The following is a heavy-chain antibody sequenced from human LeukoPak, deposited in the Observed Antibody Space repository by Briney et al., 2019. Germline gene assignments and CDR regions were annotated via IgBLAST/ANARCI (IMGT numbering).Heavy chain of an antibody. D-gene: IGHD2-8*01. CDR1: GYSFTSYW. J-gene: IGHJ5*02. CDR2: IYPGGSDT. CDR3: ARRGTSGAYNWFDP. V-gene: IGHV5-51*01. Sequence: GESLKISCKGSGYSFTSYWIGWVRQMPGKGLEWMGIIYPGGSDTRYSPSFQGQVTISVDTSIRTAYLQWSSLKASDTAIYYCARRGTSGAYNWFDPWGQGTLVTVSS.